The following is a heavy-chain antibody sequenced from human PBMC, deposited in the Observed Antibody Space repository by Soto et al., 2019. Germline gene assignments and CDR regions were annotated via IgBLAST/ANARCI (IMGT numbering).Heavy chain of an antibody. CDR1: GFTFSSYA. CDR3: AKDQLPFTIFGVVISEGKNWFDP. D-gene: IGHD3-3*01. CDR2: ISGSGGST. Sequence: PGGSLRLSCAASGFTFSSYAMSWVRQAPGKGLEWVSAISGSGGSTYYADSVKGRFTISRDNSKNTLYLQMNSLRAEDTAVYYCAKDQLPFTIFGVVISEGKNWFDPWGQGTLVTVSS. J-gene: IGHJ5*02. V-gene: IGHV3-23*01.